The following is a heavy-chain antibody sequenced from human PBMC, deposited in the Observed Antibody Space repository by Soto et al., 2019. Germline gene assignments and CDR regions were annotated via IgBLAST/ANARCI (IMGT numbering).Heavy chain of an antibody. D-gene: IGHD3-3*01. J-gene: IGHJ6*02. CDR1: GFTFSSYG. CDR3: AKDLYYYDFWSGVYYYYGMDV. V-gene: IGHV3-30*18. CDR2: ISYDGSNK. Sequence: GGSLRLSCAASGFTFSSYGMHWVRQAPGKGLEWVAVISYDGSNKYYADSVKGRFTISRDNSKNTLYLQMNSLRAEDTAVYYCAKDLYYYDFWSGVYYYYGMDVWGQGTTVTVSS.